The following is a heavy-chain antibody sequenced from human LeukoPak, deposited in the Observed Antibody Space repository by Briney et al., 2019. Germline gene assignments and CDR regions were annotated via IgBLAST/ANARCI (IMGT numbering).Heavy chain of an antibody. CDR3: ARSYYGSDEGYYGMDV. D-gene: IGHD3-10*01. CDR1: GYTFTSYG. V-gene: IGHV1-18*01. Sequence: ASVTVSCKASGYTFTSYGISWVRQAPGQGLEWMGWISAYNGNTNYAQKLQGRVTMTTDTSTSTAYMELRSLRSDDTAVYYCARSYYGSDEGYYGMDVWGQGTTVTVSS. CDR2: ISAYNGNT. J-gene: IGHJ6*02.